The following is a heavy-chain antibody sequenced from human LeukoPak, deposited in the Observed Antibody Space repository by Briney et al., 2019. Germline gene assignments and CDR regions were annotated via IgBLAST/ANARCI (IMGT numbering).Heavy chain of an antibody. Sequence: ASVKVSCKASGYTFTSYAMHWVRQAPGQRLEWMGWINAGNGNTKYSQKFQGRVTITRDTSASTAYMELSSLRSEDTAVYYCAREAYDYGDTGGFDYWGQGTLVTVSS. CDR1: GYTFTSYA. CDR2: INAGNGNT. CDR3: AREAYDYGDTGGFDY. V-gene: IGHV1-3*01. D-gene: IGHD4-17*01. J-gene: IGHJ4*02.